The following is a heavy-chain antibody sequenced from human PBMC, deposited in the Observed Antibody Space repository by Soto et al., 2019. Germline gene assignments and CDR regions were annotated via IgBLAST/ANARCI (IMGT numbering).Heavy chain of an antibody. CDR3: ARDYGSGSYIPLFMYYYYMDV. Sequence: QVQLVQSGAEVKKPGASVKVSCKASGYTFTSYGISWVRQAPGQGLEWMGWVSAYNGNTNYAQKLQRRVTMTTDSSTSTAYMELRSLRSDDTAVYYCARDYGSGSYIPLFMYYYYMDVWGKWTTVTVSS. CDR1: GYTFTSYG. V-gene: IGHV1-18*01. J-gene: IGHJ6*03. CDR2: VSAYNGNT. D-gene: IGHD3-10*01.